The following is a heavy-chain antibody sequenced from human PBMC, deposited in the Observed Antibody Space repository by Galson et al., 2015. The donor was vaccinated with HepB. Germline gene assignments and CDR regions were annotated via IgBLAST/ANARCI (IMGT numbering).Heavy chain of an antibody. CDR2: IRYDSSYI. CDR3: ARDSWYVDY. Sequence: SLRLSCAASGFTFSNYNMHWVRQAPGKGLEWVAAIRYDSSYIHYADSVKGRFTISRDNARNTLYLQMNSLRAEDTAVYYCARDSWYVDYWGQGILVIVSS. CDR1: GFTFSNYN. V-gene: IGHV3-21*01. J-gene: IGHJ4*02. D-gene: IGHD2-15*01.